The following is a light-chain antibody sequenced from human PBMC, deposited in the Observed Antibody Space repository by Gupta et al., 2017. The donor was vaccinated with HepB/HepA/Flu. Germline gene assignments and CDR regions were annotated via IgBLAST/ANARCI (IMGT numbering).Light chain of an antibody. Sequence: DTQMTQSPSSLSASVGDRVTITCRASQSIGSHLNWYQQKPGKAPKSLISDASKLQSGVPSRFSGSGSGTDFTLTISRRQPEDFATYYCQQRDNIPRTFGQGTKVEIK. CDR1: QSIGSH. V-gene: IGKV1-39*01. J-gene: IGKJ1*01. CDR3: QQRDNIPRT. CDR2: DAS.